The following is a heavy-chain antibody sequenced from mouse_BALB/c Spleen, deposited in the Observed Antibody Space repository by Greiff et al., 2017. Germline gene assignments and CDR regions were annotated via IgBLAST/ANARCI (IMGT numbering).Heavy chain of an antibody. Sequence: EVQLVESGGGLVKPGGSLKLSCAASGFTFSSYAMSWVRQTPEKRLEWVATISSGGSYTYYPDSVKGRFTISRDNAKNTLYLQMSSLRSEDTAMYYCARKDYDYAMDDWGQGTSVTVSS. CDR3: ARKDYDYAMDD. CDR2: ISSGGSYT. CDR1: GFTFSSYA. V-gene: IGHV5-9-3*01. D-gene: IGHD2-4*01. J-gene: IGHJ4*01.